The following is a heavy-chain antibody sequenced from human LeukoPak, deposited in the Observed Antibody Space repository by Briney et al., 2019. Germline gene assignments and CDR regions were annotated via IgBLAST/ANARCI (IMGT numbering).Heavy chain of an antibody. J-gene: IGHJ5*02. CDR1: GFTFSSYS. Sequence: PGGSLRLSCAASGFTFSSYSMNWVRQAPGKGLEWGSSISSSSSYIYYADSVKGRFTISRDNAKNSLYLQMNRLRAEDTAVYYCARDSYDYCSGGSCYSAVNWFDRWGQGTLVTVSS. CDR2: ISSSSSYI. CDR3: ARDSYDYCSGGSCYSAVNWFDR. D-gene: IGHD2-15*01. V-gene: IGHV3-21*01.